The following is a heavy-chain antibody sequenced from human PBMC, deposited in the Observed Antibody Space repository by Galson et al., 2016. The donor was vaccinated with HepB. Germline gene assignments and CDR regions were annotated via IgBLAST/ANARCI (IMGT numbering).Heavy chain of an antibody. J-gene: IGHJ6*02. V-gene: IGHV3-48*03. D-gene: IGHD5-18*01. CDR1: GFTFSSSD. CDR2: ISRSGSTI. CDR3: AREYSYGYYYFDGVDV. Sequence: SLRLSCAASGFTFSSSDMNWVRQAPGKGLEWVSYISRSGSTIYYADSAKGRFTISRDNAKNSLYLQMNSLSAEDTAVYYCAREYSYGYYYFDGVDVWGQGATVTVSS.